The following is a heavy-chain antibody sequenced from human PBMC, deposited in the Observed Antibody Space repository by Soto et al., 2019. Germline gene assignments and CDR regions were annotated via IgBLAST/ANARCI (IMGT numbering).Heavy chain of an antibody. CDR3: TRGLYCSGGSCYSFDY. J-gene: IGHJ4*02. CDR1: GFTFGDYA. Sequence: EVQLVESGGGLVQPGRSLRLSCTASGFTFGDYAMSWFRQAPGKGLEWVGFIRSKGYGGTTEYAASVKGRFTISGDDSKSIAYLQMNSLKTEDTAVYYCTRGLYCSGGSCYSFDYGGQGTLVTVSS. CDR2: IRSKGYGGTT. V-gene: IGHV3-49*03. D-gene: IGHD2-15*01.